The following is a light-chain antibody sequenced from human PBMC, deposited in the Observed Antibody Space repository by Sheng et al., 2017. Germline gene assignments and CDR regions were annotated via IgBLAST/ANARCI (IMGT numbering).Light chain of an antibody. J-gene: IGKJ2*03. CDR2: GAS. Sequence: EIVLTQSPATLSLSPGERATLSCRASQSVSSYLAWYQQKPGQAPRLLIYGASTRATGIPARFSGSGSGTDFTLTISRLDPEDFAVFYCQQYGTPPYSFGQGTKLQIK. CDR1: QSVSSY. V-gene: IGKV3-20*01. CDR3: QQYGTPPYS.